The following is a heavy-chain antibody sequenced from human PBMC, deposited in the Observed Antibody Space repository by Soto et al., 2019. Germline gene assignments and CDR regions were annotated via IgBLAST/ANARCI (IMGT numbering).Heavy chain of an antibody. Sequence: SETLSLTCTVSGSSISSGDYYWSWIRQPPGKGLEWIGYIYYSGSTYYNPSLKSRVTISVDTSKNQFSLKLSSVTAADTAVYYCARVWGITGNPNDYWFDPWGQGTLVTVSS. D-gene: IGHD1-20*01. CDR1: GSSISSGDYY. CDR2: IYYSGST. J-gene: IGHJ5*02. V-gene: IGHV4-30-4*01. CDR3: ARVWGITGNPNDYWFDP.